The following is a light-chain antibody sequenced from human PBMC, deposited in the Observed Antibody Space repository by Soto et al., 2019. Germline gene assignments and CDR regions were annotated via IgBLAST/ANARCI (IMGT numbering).Light chain of an antibody. CDR2: DAS. CDR1: QSLGNTY. CDR3: QQYGTLIT. V-gene: IGKV3-20*01. J-gene: IGKJ5*01. Sequence: EILLTQSPGTLSLSPGERATLSCRASQSLGNTYLAWYQRKPGQAPRLLIYDASSRATDIPDRFSGSGAGTDFTLTISRLEPEDSAVYYCQQYGTLITFGQGTRLEIK.